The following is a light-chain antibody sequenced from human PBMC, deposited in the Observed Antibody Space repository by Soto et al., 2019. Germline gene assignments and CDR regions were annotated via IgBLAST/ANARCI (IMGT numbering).Light chain of an antibody. Sequence: EIVLTQSPGTLSLSPGERATLSCRANQTINNNYFAWYQQKHGQAPRLLLYGASSRATGIPVRFSGSGSGTDFTLTITRLEPEDVAVYYCHQYGSSVLTFGGGTTVEV. CDR2: GAS. J-gene: IGKJ4*01. V-gene: IGKV3-20*01. CDR1: QTINNNY. CDR3: HQYGSSVLT.